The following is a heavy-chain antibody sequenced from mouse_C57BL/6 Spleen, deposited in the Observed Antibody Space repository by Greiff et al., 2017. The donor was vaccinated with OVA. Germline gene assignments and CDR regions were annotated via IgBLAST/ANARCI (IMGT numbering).Heavy chain of an antibody. V-gene: IGHV5-17*01. Sequence: EVMLVESGGGLVKPGGSLKLSCAASGFTFSDYGMHWVRQAPEKGLEWVAYISSGSSTIYYADTVKGRFTISRDNAKNTLFLQMTSLRSEDTAMYYCARFYYDYDSLYYDAMDYWGQGTSVTVSS. CDR1: GFTFSDYG. J-gene: IGHJ4*01. D-gene: IGHD2-4*01. CDR2: ISSGSSTI. CDR3: ARFYYDYDSLYYDAMDY.